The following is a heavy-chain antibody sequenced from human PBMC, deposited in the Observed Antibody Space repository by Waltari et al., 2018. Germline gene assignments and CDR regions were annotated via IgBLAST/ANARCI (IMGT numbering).Heavy chain of an antibody. CDR3: ATSYTMPDY. Sequence: EVQLVESGGGVVQPGGSLRLSCAASGFTFSDHYMDWVRQAPGKGLEGVGRTGNKASSYTTAYAASVKGIFTVSRDDSKNSLYLQMSSLKTEDTAVYYCATSYTMPDYWGQGTLVTVSS. D-gene: IGHD2-2*01. V-gene: IGHV3-72*01. CDR1: GFTFSDHY. CDR2: TGNKASSYTT. J-gene: IGHJ4*02.